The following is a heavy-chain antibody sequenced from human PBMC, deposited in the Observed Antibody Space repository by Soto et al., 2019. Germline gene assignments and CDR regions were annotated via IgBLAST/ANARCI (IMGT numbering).Heavy chain of an antibody. CDR2: IYYSGST. J-gene: IGHJ4*02. CDR1: VGSISSGGYY. CDR3: ARQRQGLRYYDSSGYYRFDY. V-gene: IGHV4-31*03. D-gene: IGHD3-22*01. Sequence: QVQLQESGPGLVKPSQTLSLTCTVSVGSISSGGYYWSWIRQHPGKGLEWIGYIYYSGSTYYNPSLKSRVTISLHTSKNQFSLKLSYVTAADTAVYYCARQRQGLRYYDSSGYYRFDYWGQGNLVTVSS.